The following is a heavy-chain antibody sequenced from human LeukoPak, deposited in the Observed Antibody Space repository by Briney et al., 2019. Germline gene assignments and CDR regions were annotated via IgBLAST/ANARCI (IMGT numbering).Heavy chain of an antibody. V-gene: IGHV1-69*13. CDR3: ARPHAPTVGLSGAFDI. Sequence: GASVKVSCKASGGTFSSYAISWVRQAPGQGLEWMGGIIPIFGTANYAQKFQGRVTITADESTSTAYMELSSLRSEDTAVYYCARPHAPTVGLSGAFDIWGQGTMVTVSS. D-gene: IGHD4-23*01. CDR1: GGTFSSYA. J-gene: IGHJ3*02. CDR2: IIPIFGTA.